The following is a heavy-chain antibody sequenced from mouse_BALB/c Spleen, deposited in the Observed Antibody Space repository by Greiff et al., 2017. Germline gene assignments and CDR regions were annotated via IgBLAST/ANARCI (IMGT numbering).Heavy chain of an antibody. J-gene: IGHJ2*01. D-gene: IGHD2-14*01. CDR1: GYNFTSYW. CDR3: ARYAGGTPFDY. CDR2: IYPGSGST. Sequence: QVQLQQPGAELVKPGTSVKLSCKASGYNFTSYWINWVKLRPGQGLEWIGDIYPGSGSTNYNEKFKSKATLTVDTSSSTAYMQLSSLASEDSALYYGARYAGGTPFDYWGQGTTLTVSS. V-gene: IGHV1-55*01.